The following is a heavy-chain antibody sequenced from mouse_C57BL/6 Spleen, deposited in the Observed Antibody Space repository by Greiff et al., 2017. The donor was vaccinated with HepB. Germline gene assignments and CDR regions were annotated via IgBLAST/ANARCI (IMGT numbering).Heavy chain of an antibody. Sequence: QVQLQQPGAELVRPGTSVKLSCKASGYTFTSYWMHWVKQRPGQGLEWIGVIDPSDSYTNYNQKFKGKATLTVDTSSSTAYMQLSSLTSEDSAVYYCARGIYYDYDGTGYYAMDYWGQGTSVTVSS. CDR1: GYTFTSYW. D-gene: IGHD2-4*01. CDR2: IDPSDSYT. V-gene: IGHV1-59*01. CDR3: ARGIYYDYDGTGYYAMDY. J-gene: IGHJ4*01.